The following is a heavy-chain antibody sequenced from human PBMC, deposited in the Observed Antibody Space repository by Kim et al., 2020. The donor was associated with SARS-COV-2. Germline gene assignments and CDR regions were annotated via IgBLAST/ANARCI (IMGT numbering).Heavy chain of an antibody. CDR1: GYTFTSYG. D-gene: IGHD3-22*01. J-gene: IGHJ6*02. Sequence: ASVKVSCKASGYTFTSYGISWVRQAPGQGLEWMGWISAYNGNTNYAQKLQGRVTMTTDTSTSTAYMELRSLRSDDTAVYYCARWTPMIVVVITNYYYYGMDVWGQGTTVTVSS. V-gene: IGHV1-18*04. CDR2: ISAYNGNT. CDR3: ARWTPMIVVVITNYYYYGMDV.